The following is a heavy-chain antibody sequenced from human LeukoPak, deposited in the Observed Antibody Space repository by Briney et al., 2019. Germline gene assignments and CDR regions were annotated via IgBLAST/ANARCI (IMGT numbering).Heavy chain of an antibody. J-gene: IGHJ4*02. D-gene: IGHD2-8*01. V-gene: IGHV3-23*01. CDR3: AKATRRDCTNGVCYAGVNYFDY. CDR2: ISGSGGST. CDR1: GFTFSSHA. Sequence: GGSLRLSCAASGFTFSSHAMSWVRQAPGKGLEWVSAISGSGGSTYYADSVKGRFTISRDNSKNTLYLQMNSLRAEDTAVYYCAKATRRDCTNGVCYAGVNYFDYWGQGTLVTVSS.